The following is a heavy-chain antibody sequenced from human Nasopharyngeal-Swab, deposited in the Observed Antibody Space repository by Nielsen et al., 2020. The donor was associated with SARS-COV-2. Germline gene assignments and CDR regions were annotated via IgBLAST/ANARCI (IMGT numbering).Heavy chain of an antibody. CDR1: GFIFSASA. Sequence: GESLKISCAASGFIFSASAMHWVRQAPGKGLEWLGRIGDKDHNYATTYGASVKGRFTISRDDSKNTAFLPINSLRAEDTAMYYCARDGLDYDFWSAYFMDVWGQGTTVTVSS. V-gene: IGHV3-73*01. CDR3: ARDGLDYDFWSAYFMDV. J-gene: IGHJ6*02. CDR2: IGDKDHNYAT. D-gene: IGHD3-3*01.